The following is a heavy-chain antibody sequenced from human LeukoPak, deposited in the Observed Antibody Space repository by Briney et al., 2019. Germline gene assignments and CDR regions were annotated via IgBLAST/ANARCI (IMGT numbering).Heavy chain of an antibody. CDR2: ISSSGSTI. D-gene: IGHD5-18*01. Sequence: GGSLRLSCAAGGFTFSDYYMSWIRQATGRGLEWVSYISSSGSTIYYADSVKGRFTISRDNAKNPLYLQMNSLRAEDTAVYYCARDRTLYSYGTYYWGQGNLVTVSS. CDR3: ARDRTLYSYGTYY. J-gene: IGHJ4*02. CDR1: GFTFSDYY. V-gene: IGHV3-11*01.